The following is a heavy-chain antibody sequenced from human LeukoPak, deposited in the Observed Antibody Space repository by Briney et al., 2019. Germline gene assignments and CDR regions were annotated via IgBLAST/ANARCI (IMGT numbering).Heavy chain of an antibody. V-gene: IGHV3-48*01. CDR2: ISGSSSAM. J-gene: IGHJ4*02. Sequence: GGSLRLSCAASGFTFSTYTMNWVRQAPGKGLEWVSYISGSSSAMYYAASVKGRFTISRDNAKNSLYLQMNSLRAEDTAVYYCARGYCSGGTCYGHFDYWGQGTLVTVSS. CDR3: ARGYCSGGTCYGHFDY. D-gene: IGHD2-15*01. CDR1: GFTFSTYT.